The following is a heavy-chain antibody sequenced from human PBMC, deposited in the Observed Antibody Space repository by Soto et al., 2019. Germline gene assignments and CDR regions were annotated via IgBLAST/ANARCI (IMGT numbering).Heavy chain of an antibody. CDR1: GGSVSSGYYY. Sequence: QVQLQESGPRLVEPSQTLSLTCTVSGGSVSSGYYYWSWIRQPPGKGLEWIGHIYDGGSTYSNPSLKRRVTISLYTSKNQFSRKLHSVTAADSSMYYFARGPAGDKVDYWGQGTLVTVSS. D-gene: IGHD7-27*01. CDR2: IYDGGST. V-gene: IGHV4-30-4*01. J-gene: IGHJ4*02. CDR3: ARGPAGDKVDY.